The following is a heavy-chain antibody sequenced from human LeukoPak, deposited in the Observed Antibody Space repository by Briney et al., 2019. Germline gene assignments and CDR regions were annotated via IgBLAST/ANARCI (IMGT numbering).Heavy chain of an antibody. CDR2: ISSSGSTI. D-gene: IGHD2-15*01. Sequence: GGSLRLSCAASGFTFSSYEMNWVRQALGKGLEWVSYISSSGSTIYYADSVKGRFTISRDNAKNSLYLQMNSLRAEDTAVYYCARVGRTPPPWYFDLWDRGTLVTVSS. J-gene: IGHJ2*01. CDR3: ARVGRTPPPWYFDL. V-gene: IGHV3-48*03. CDR1: GFTFSSYE.